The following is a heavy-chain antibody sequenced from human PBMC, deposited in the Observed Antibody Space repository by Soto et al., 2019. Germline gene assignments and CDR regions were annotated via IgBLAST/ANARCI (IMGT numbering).Heavy chain of an antibody. Sequence: GESLKISCKGSGYTFTSYWIGWVRQMPGEGLEWMGVIYPSDSDIRYSPSFQGKVTISADKSITTAYLQWSSLKAADTAMHYCVRSGTSSGRFSDYWGQGTLVTVSS. J-gene: IGHJ4*02. V-gene: IGHV5-51*01. CDR1: GYTFTSYW. CDR2: IYPSDSDI. CDR3: VRSGTSSGRFSDY. D-gene: IGHD2-15*01.